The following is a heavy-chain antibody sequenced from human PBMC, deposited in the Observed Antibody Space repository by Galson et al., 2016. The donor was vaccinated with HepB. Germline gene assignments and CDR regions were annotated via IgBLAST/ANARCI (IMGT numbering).Heavy chain of an antibody. CDR3: AREVHSDDFWSGYTLSYHGMDV. J-gene: IGHJ6*02. D-gene: IGHD3-3*01. CDR1: GFTVNSYG. Sequence: SLRLSCAASGFTVNSYGVHWVRQTPGKRLEWMAVMSYDGSTKKYADSVKGRFTISRDNSKNTVYLQMNRLRPEDTAVYYCAREVHSDDFWSGYTLSYHGMDVWGQGTAVTVPS. CDR2: MSYDGSTK. V-gene: IGHV3-30*03.